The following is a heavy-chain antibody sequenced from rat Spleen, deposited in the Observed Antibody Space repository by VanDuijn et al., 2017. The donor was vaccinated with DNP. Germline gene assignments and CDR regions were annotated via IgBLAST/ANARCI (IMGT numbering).Heavy chain of an antibody. CDR2: INKESSTM. J-gene: IGHJ4*01. D-gene: IGHD1-2*01. CDR3: ARGRLYPHYAMDA. CDR1: GFNFNDYW. V-gene: IGHV4-2*01. Sequence: EVKLVGSGGGLVQPGRSLKLSCAASGFNFNDYWMGWVRQAPGRGLEWIGEINKESSTMNYTPSLKDKFTISRDNAQNTLYLQMSKLGSEDTAIYYCARGRLYPHYAMDAWGQGTSVTVSS.